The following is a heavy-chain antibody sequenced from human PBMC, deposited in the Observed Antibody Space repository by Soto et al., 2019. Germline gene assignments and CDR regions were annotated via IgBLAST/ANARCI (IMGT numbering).Heavy chain of an antibody. J-gene: IGHJ6*03. Sequence: QVQLQESGPGLVKPSETLSLTCTVSGGSISSYYWSWIRQPPGKGLEWIGYIYYSGSTNYNPSLKSRVTISVDTSKNQFSLKLSSVTAADTAVYYCARAGRYYYGSGSPYMDVWGKGTTVTVSS. CDR3: ARAGRYYYGSGSPYMDV. CDR1: GGSISSYY. CDR2: IYYSGST. V-gene: IGHV4-59*01. D-gene: IGHD3-10*01.